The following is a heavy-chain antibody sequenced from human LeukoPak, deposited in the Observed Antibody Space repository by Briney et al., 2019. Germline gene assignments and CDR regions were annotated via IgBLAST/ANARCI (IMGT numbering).Heavy chain of an antibody. CDR3: AKDLRVIVVTYYMDV. Sequence: RGSLRLSCAASGFTFNSYAMTWVRQAPGKGLEWVSSISGNGGSTYYTDSVKGRFTISRDNSKNTLYLQMNSLRAGDTAAYYCAKDLRVIVVTYYMDVWGKGTTVTVSS. J-gene: IGHJ6*03. CDR2: ISGNGGST. V-gene: IGHV3-23*01. D-gene: IGHD2-2*01. CDR1: GFTFNSYA.